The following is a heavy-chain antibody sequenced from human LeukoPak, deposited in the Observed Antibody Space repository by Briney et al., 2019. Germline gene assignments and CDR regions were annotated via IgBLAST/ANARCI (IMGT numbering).Heavy chain of an antibody. Sequence: PGRSQRLSCAASGFTFSSYGMHWARQAPGKGLEWVLFISYDGSNKYYADSVKGRFTISRDNSKNTLYLQMNSLRAEDTAVYYCAKGVAYYGSGSYSYWGQGTLVTVSS. CDR2: ISYDGSNK. D-gene: IGHD3-10*01. CDR3: AKGVAYYGSGSYSY. V-gene: IGHV3-30*18. CDR1: GFTFSSYG. J-gene: IGHJ4*02.